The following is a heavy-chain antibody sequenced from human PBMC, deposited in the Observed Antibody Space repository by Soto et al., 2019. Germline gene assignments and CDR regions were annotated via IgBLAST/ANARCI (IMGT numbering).Heavy chain of an antibody. D-gene: IGHD2-21*01. V-gene: IGHV4-31*03. Sequence: QVQLQESGPGLVKPSQTLSLTCTVSGGSISSGGYYWSWIRQHPGKGLEWIGYIYYSGSTYYNPSPQSRVTISVDKSKNQLSLKLRSVPAADTAVYYCARVWGGECPNGMDVWGQGTTVTVSS. J-gene: IGHJ6*02. CDR1: GGSISSGGYY. CDR3: ARVWGGECPNGMDV. CDR2: IYYSGST.